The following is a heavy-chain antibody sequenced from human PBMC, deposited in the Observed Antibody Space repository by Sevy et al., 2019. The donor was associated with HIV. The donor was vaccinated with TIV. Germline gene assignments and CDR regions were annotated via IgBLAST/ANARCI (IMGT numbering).Heavy chain of an antibody. V-gene: IGHV3-33*08. Sequence: GGSLRLSCAASGFTFSSYWMSWVRQAPGKGLEWVAAIWYDGRTKQYADSVKGRFTISRDNSKSMLNLEMNSLRAEDTALYFCARDSARVIVPTAGFDSWGQGTVVTVSS. D-gene: IGHD1-1*01. CDR2: IWYDGRTK. J-gene: IGHJ5*01. CDR3: ARDSARVIVPTAGFDS. CDR1: GFTFSSYW.